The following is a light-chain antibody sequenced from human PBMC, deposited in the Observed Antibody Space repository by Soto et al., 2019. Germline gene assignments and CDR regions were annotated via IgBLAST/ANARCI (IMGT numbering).Light chain of an antibody. CDR2: KVS. V-gene: IGKV2-30*02. CDR1: QSLVHSDGNTY. Sequence: EVVVTQSPDSLPVTLGQPASISCRSSQSLVHSDGNTYLNWFHQRTGQSPRRLIYKVSNGDSGVRDTLNGSLSGSDFTLKSIRADAYDVGVYCLLQGTHSPRSFGGGTNVDTK. J-gene: IGKJ4*01. CDR3: LQGTHSPRS.